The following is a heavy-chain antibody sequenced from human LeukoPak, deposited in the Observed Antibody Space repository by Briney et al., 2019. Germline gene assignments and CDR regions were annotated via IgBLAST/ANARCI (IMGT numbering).Heavy chain of an antibody. CDR3: AKDGRIAVAGFFDY. CDR2: ISYDGSNK. Sequence: GRSLRLSCAASGFTFTSYGMHWVRQAPGKGLEWVAVISYDGSNKYYADSVKGRFTISRDNSKNTLYLQMNSLRAEDTAVYYCAKDGRIAVAGFFDYWGQGPLVTVSS. CDR1: GFTFTSYG. J-gene: IGHJ4*02. D-gene: IGHD6-19*01. V-gene: IGHV3-30*18.